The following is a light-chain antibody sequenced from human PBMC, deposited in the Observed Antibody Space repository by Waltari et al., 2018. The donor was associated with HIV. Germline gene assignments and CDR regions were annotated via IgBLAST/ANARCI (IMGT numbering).Light chain of an antibody. V-gene: IGKV4-1*01. Sequence: DIVMTQPPDSLGASVCEGATINCKSSQSVLHHPNNKNYIAWYQQKPGQPHKLLLYWASTQSSRVPDRFSGSVSGTDVALTISSLQAEDVSVYDCQQYYTTPPTFGQATKVEI. CDR1: QSVLHHPNNKNY. J-gene: IGKJ1*01. CDR2: WAS. CDR3: QQYYTTPPT.